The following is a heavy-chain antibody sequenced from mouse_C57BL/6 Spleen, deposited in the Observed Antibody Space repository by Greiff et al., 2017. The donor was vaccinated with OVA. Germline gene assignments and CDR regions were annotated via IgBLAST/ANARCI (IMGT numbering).Heavy chain of an antibody. V-gene: IGHV1-82*01. CDR1: GYAFSSSW. D-gene: IGHD1-1*01. Sequence: QVQLKESGPELVKPGASVKISCKASGYAFSSSWMNWVKQRPGKGLEWIGRIYPGDGDTNYNGKFKGKATLTADKSSSTAYMQLSSLTSEDSAVYFCARPALRGYFDVWGTGTTVTVSS. J-gene: IGHJ1*03. CDR2: IYPGDGDT. CDR3: ARPALRGYFDV.